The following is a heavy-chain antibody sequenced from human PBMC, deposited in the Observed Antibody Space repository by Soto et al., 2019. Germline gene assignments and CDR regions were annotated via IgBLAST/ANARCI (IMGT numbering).Heavy chain of an antibody. Sequence: GGSLRLSCAASGFTFTNFWMSWVRQAPGKGLEWVANIEGDGSAKNYLDSVKGRFTISRDNAKNSLYLQMSSLRAEDTAVYYCAKCQAETYYDFWSGYYTRPYYYGMDVWGQGTTVTVSS. V-gene: IGHV3-7*03. D-gene: IGHD3-3*01. CDR2: IEGDGSAK. J-gene: IGHJ6*02. CDR3: AKCQAETYYDFWSGYYTRPYYYGMDV. CDR1: GFTFTNFW.